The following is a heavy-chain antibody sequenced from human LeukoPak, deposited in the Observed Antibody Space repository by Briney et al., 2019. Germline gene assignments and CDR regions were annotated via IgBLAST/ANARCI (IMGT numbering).Heavy chain of an antibody. J-gene: IGHJ3*02. CDR1: GGSISSYY. D-gene: IGHD6-13*01. CDR2: IYHSGST. Sequence: TSETLSLTCTVSGGSISSYYWNWIRQPPGKGLEWIGYIYHSGSTNYNPSLKSRVTISVDTSKTHFSLRLSSVTAADTAIYYCARRRRIAAAGTDAFDIWGQGTMVTVSS. CDR3: ARRRRIAAAGTDAFDI. V-gene: IGHV4-59*08.